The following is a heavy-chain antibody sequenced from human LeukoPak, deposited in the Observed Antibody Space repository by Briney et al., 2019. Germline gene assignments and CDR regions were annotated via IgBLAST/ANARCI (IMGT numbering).Heavy chain of an antibody. D-gene: IGHD5-18*01. V-gene: IGHV4-4*07. CDR3: ARHRWIQLWLPRNWYFDL. J-gene: IGHJ2*01. CDR2: IYTSGST. CDR1: GGSISSYY. Sequence: SETLSLTCTVSGGSISSYYWSWIRQPAGKGLEWIGRIYTSGSTNYNPSLKSRVTMSVDTSKNQFSLKLSSVTAADTAVYYCARHRWIQLWLPRNWYFDLWGRGTLVTVSS.